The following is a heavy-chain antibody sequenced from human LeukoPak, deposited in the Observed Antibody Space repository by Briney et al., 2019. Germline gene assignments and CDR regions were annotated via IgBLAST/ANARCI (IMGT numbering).Heavy chain of an antibody. CDR2: IYSGGST. D-gene: IGHD6-19*01. Sequence: GGSLRLSCAASSFTFSAYAMNWVRQAPGKGLEWVSVIYSGGSTYYADSVKGRFTISRDNSKNTLYLQMNSLRAEDTAVYYCARGIAVAPYYYYGMDVWGQGTTVTVSS. V-gene: IGHV3-53*01. CDR3: ARGIAVAPYYYYGMDV. CDR1: SFTFSAYA. J-gene: IGHJ6*02.